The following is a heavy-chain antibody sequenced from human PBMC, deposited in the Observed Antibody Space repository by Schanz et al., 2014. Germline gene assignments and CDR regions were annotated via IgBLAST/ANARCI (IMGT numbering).Heavy chain of an antibody. D-gene: IGHD5-12*01. CDR1: GGSIRSGTYY. CDR2: VFPNGIT. J-gene: IGHJ2*01. CDR3: ARDTTWRRDL. Sequence: QVQLHESGPGLVKPSQTLSLTCTVSGGSIRSGTYYWSWIRQPAGKALEWVGRVFPNGITNYNPSLKSRFPIALDTSKNRFTLALTSLTAADTAVYYCARDTTWRRDLWGRGTLVTVSS. V-gene: IGHV4-61*02.